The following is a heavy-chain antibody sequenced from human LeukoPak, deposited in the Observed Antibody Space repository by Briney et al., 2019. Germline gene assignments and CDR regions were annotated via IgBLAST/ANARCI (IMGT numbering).Heavy chain of an antibody. CDR1: GGSFSGYY. J-gene: IGHJ4*02. CDR2: IYYSGST. V-gene: IGHV4-59*01. D-gene: IGHD3-10*02. Sequence: SETLSLTCAVYGGSFSGYYWSWIRQPPGKGLEWIGYIYYSGSTNYNPSLKSRVTISVDTSKNQFSLKLSSVTAADTAVYYCASGVRGADYWGQGTLVTVSS. CDR3: ASGVRGADY.